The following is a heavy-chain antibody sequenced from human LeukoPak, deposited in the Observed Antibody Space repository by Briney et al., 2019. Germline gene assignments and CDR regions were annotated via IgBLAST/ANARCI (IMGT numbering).Heavy chain of an antibody. V-gene: IGHV3-21*01. D-gene: IGHD1-1*01. CDR2: ISNGSSFM. CDR3: ARWNTTLGNSYFDC. Sequence: GGSLRLSCAASGFTFSSYSMNWVRQAPGKRLEWVSSISNGSSFMYYADSVKGRFTISRDNAKNSLYLQMNSLRAEDTAVYYCARWNTTLGNSYFDCWGQGTLVTVSS. CDR1: GFTFSSYS. J-gene: IGHJ4*02.